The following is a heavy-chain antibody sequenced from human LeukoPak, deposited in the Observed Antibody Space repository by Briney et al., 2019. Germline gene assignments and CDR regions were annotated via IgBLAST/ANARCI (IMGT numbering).Heavy chain of an antibody. J-gene: IGHJ4*02. CDR1: GYTFTSYY. V-gene: IGHV1-2*02. CDR3: ARVRPGTPYYYDSSGWDYFDY. CDR2: INPNSGGT. D-gene: IGHD3-22*01. Sequence: ASVKVSCKASGYTFTSYYMHWVRQAPGQGLEWMGWINPNSGGTNYAQKFQGRVTMTRDTSISTAYMELSRLRSDDTAVYYCARVRPGTPYYYDSSGWDYFDYWGQGTLVTVSS.